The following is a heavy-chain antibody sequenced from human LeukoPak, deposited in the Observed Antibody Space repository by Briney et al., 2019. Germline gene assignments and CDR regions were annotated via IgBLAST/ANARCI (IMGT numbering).Heavy chain of an antibody. V-gene: IGHV4-39*01. D-gene: IGHD1-26*01. CDR2: INYSGST. Sequence: SETLSLTCTVSGGSISSSSYYWGWIRQPPGKGLEWIGSINYSGSTYYNPSLKSRVTISVDTSKNQFSLKLSSVTAADTAVYYCATGPASGSYEQVYYFDYWGQGTLVTVSS. CDR1: GGSISSSSYY. J-gene: IGHJ4*02. CDR3: ATGPASGSYEQVYYFDY.